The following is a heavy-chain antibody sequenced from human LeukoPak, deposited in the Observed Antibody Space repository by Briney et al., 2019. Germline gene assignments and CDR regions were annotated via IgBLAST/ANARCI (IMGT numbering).Heavy chain of an antibody. V-gene: IGHV4-34*01. CDR1: GGSLSGYY. D-gene: IGHD3-3*01. J-gene: IGHJ3*02. CDR2: INHSGST. Sequence: SETLSLTCAVYGGSLSGYYWSWIRQPPGKGLEWIGEINHSGSTNYNPSLKSRVTISVDTSKNQFSLKLSSVTAADTAVYYCARGSRITIFGVVIRDAFDIWGQGTMVTVSS. CDR3: ARGSRITIFGVVIRDAFDI.